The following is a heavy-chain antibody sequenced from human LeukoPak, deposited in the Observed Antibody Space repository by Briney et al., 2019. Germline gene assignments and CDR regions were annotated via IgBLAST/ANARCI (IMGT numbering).Heavy chain of an antibody. V-gene: IGHV1-2*02. CDR2: INPSSGRT. Sequence: ASVKISFKASGYTFTGYYMHWVRQAPGQGVAWMGWINPSSGRTNYSQNFPDRVAMTRDTSISTAYMELSSLRSDDTAVYYCARGSSIHVLLYHYYYMDVWGKGTTVAVSS. D-gene: IGHD2-2*01. CDR3: ARGSSIHVLLYHYYYMDV. CDR1: GYTFTGYY. J-gene: IGHJ6*03.